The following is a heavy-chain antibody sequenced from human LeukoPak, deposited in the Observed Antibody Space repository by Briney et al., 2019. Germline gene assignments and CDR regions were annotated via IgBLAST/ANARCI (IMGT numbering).Heavy chain of an antibody. CDR2: IYYSGST. CDR3: AREYSSSWYSDAFDI. CDR1: VGSITSYY. J-gene: IGHJ3*02. Sequence: SETLSLTCTVSVGSITSYYWSWIRQPPGKGLEWIGYIYYSGSTYYNPSLKSRVTISVDTSKNQFSLKLSSVTAADTAVYYCAREYSSSWYSDAFDIWGQGTMVTVSS. D-gene: IGHD6-13*01. V-gene: IGHV4-59*08.